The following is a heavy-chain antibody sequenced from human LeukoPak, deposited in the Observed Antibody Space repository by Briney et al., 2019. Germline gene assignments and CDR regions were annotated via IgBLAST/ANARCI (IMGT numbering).Heavy chain of an antibody. V-gene: IGHV3-20*04. D-gene: IGHD3-16*01. CDR2: INWNGGST. J-gene: IGHJ6*04. CDR1: GFTFDVYG. Sequence: GGSLRLSCAASGFTFDVYGMSWVRQVSGKGLEWVSGINWNGGSTGYADSVKGRFTISRDNAKNSLYLQMNSLRAEDTALYYCARWASKGGMDVWGKGTTVTVSS. CDR3: ARWASKGGMDV.